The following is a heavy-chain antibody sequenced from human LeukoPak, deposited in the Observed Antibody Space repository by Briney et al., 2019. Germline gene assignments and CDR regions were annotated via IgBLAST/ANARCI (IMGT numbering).Heavy chain of an antibody. CDR3: AIGKYCSGGSCPSYYYYYYMDV. Sequence: SETLSLTCTVSGGSISSSSYYWGWTRQPPGKGLEWIGSIYYSGSTYYNPSLKSRVTISVDTSKNQFSLKLSSVTAADTAVYYCAIGKYCSGGSCPSYYYYYYMDVWGKGTTVTVSS. J-gene: IGHJ6*03. D-gene: IGHD2-15*01. CDR2: IYYSGST. CDR1: GGSISSSSYY. V-gene: IGHV4-39*01.